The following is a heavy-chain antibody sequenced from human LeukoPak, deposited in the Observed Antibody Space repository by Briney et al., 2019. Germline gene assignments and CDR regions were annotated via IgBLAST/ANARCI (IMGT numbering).Heavy chain of an antibody. CDR1: GYTFRNYG. V-gene: IGHV1-18*01. D-gene: IGHD3-3*01. Sequence: ASVKVSCKTAGYTFRNYGINWVRQAPGQGLEWMGWISSSNGNTNYAQKLQGRVTMITDTSTSTAYMELTSLRFDDTAIYYCARDPDLCSGYFDYWGLGTLVTVSS. CDR3: ARDPDLCSGYFDY. CDR2: ISSSNGNT. J-gene: IGHJ4*02.